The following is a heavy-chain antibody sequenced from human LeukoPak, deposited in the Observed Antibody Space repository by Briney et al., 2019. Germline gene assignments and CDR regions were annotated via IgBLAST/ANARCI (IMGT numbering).Heavy chain of an antibody. D-gene: IGHD1-26*01. CDR2: IRYVERDK. V-gene: IGHV3-30*02. J-gene: IGHJ4*02. Sequence: GGSLRLSCVASGFTFSYYGMHWVRQAPGKGLEWVAFIRYVERDKYYADSVKGRFTISRDNSKNTLYLQMNSLRPEDTAVYYCARAYIVGATNFDSWGQGTLVTVSS. CDR3: ARAYIVGATNFDS. CDR1: GFTFSYYG.